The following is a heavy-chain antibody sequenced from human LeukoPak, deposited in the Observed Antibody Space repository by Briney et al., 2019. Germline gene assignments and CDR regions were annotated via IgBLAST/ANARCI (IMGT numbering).Heavy chain of an antibody. V-gene: IGHV3-7*01. J-gene: IGHJ4*02. CDR2: IKQDGSEK. Sequence: PGGSLRLSCAASGFTFSSYWMSWVRQAPGKGLEWVANIKQDGSEKYYVDSVKGRFTISRDNAKNSLYLQMNSLRAEDTAVYYCARDFGPLGVTTTYFDYWGQGTLVTVSS. CDR1: GFTFSSYW. CDR3: ARDFGPLGVTTTYFDY. D-gene: IGHD2-21*02.